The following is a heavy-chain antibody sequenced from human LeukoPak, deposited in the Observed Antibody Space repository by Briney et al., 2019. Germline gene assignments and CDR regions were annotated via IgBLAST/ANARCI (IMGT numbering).Heavy chain of an antibody. CDR3: AIFDYVWGSYRNDY. J-gene: IGHJ4*02. D-gene: IGHD3-16*02. V-gene: IGHV4-39*01. CDR1: GGSISRSSYY. Sequence: SETLSLTCSVSGGSISRSSYYWGWIRQAPGKGLVWIGSLYYSGSTYHNPSLKSRVIISVDTSKNQFSLKLSSVTAADTAVYYCAIFDYVWGSYRNDYWGQGTLVTVSS. CDR2: LYYSGST.